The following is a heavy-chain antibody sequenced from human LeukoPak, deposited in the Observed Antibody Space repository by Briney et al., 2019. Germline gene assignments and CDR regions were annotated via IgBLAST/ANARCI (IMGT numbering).Heavy chain of an antibody. Sequence: SETLSLTCTVSGGSISSGGYYWSWIRQHPGKGLEWIGYIYYSGSTYYNPSLKSRVTISVDTSKNQFSLKLSSVTAADTAVYYCASRGRLGYYFDYWGQGTLVTVSS. D-gene: IGHD3-10*01. CDR3: ASRGRLGYYFDY. V-gene: IGHV4-30-4*08. J-gene: IGHJ4*02. CDR1: GGSISSGGYY. CDR2: IYYSGST.